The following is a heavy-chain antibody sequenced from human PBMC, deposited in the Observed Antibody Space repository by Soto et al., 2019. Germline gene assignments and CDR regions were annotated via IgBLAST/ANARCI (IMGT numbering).Heavy chain of an antibody. CDR2: IWYDGSNK. CDR3: ARGGLLLDY. V-gene: IGHV3-33*01. CDR1: GFTFTSYG. J-gene: IGHJ4*02. Sequence: QVQLVESGGGVVQPGRSLRLSCAASGFTFTSYGMHWVRQAPGKGLEWVAVIWYDGSNKYYADSVKGRFTISRDNSKNTRYLQMNSLRAEDTAVYYCARGGLLLDYWGQGTLVTVSS. D-gene: IGHD2-21*01.